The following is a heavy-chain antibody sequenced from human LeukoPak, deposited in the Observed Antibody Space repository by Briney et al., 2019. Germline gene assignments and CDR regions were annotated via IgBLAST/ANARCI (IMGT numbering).Heavy chain of an antibody. Sequence: GGSLRLSCAGSGFTFSEAWMSWVRQTPGKGLEWPARIKRKSDGETVDYIKPVKGRFSISRDDSKNMLYLQMNSLKTEDTAVYYCTTDLVNWGQGTLVTVSS. D-gene: IGHD3-10*01. CDR3: TTDLVN. CDR2: IKRKSDGETV. V-gene: IGHV3-15*01. J-gene: IGHJ4*02. CDR1: GFTFSEAW.